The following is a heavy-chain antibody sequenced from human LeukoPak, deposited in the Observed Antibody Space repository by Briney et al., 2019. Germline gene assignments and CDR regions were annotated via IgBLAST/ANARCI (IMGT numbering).Heavy chain of an antibody. CDR2: INPDGSDK. CDR1: GFTFNIRW. D-gene: IGHD4-23*01. J-gene: IGHJ4*02. V-gene: IGHV3-7*01. CDR3: ARVSEYGGTDPLDY. Sequence: GGSLRLSCAASGFTFNIRWMSWDRQATGKGLEWVANINPDGSDKYYVESVKGRFTISRDNDKNSFNLQMNSLRAEDTAIYYCARVSEYGGTDPLDYWGQGTLVTVSS.